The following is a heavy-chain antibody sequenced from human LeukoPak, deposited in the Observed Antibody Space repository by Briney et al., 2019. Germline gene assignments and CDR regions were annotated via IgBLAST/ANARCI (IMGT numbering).Heavy chain of an antibody. CDR3: ARASRGGYRFDY. CDR1: GGSISSGGYS. D-gene: IGHD5-12*01. CDR2: IYYSGST. V-gene: IGHV4-30-2*01. J-gene: IGHJ4*02. Sequence: SETLSLTCAVSGGSISSGGYSWSWIRQPPGKGLEWIGYIYYSGSTYYNPSLKSRVTISVDRSKNQYSLKLSSVTAADTAVYYCARASRGGYRFDYWGQGTLVTVSS.